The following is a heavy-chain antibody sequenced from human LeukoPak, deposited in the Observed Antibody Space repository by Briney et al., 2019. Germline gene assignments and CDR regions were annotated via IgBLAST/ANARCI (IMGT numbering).Heavy chain of an antibody. D-gene: IGHD3-10*01. Sequence: SETLALHCTVSGGSISSSSYYWGCIRQPPGKGLEWIGSIHYNGSTCYNPSLESRVIMSVDTSKNQFSLNLTSVTAADAAMYYCARDRGVPRPYYFDQWGQGTLVTVSS. CDR3: ARDRGVPRPYYFDQ. J-gene: IGHJ4*02. CDR2: IHYNGST. CDR1: GGSISSSSYY. V-gene: IGHV4-39*07.